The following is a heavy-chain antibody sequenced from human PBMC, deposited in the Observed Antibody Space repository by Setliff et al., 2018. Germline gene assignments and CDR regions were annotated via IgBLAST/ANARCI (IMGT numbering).Heavy chain of an antibody. Sequence: SETLSLTCAVYGGSFSGYYWSWIRQPPGKGLEWVGEINHSGSTNYNPSLKSRVTISVDTSKNQFSLKLSSVTAADTAVYYCARRSEYPRRLGSFDYWAQGTLVTVSS. V-gene: IGHV4-34*01. CDR2: INHSGST. CDR3: ARRSEYPRRLGSFDY. J-gene: IGHJ4*02. D-gene: IGHD3-16*01. CDR1: GGSFSGYY.